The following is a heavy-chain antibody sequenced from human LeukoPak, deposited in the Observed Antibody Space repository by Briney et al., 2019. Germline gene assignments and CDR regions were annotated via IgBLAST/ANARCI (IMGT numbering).Heavy chain of an antibody. V-gene: IGHV3-64*01. J-gene: IGHJ4*02. D-gene: IGHD5-18*01. CDR3: AREGIQLWSPFDY. CDR2: ISSNGGST. Sequence: PGGSLRLSCAASGFTFSSYAMHWVRQAPGKGLEYVPAISSNGGSTYCANSVKGRFTISRDNSKNTLYLQMGSLRAEDMAVYYCAREGIQLWSPFDYWGQGTLVTVSS. CDR1: GFTFSSYA.